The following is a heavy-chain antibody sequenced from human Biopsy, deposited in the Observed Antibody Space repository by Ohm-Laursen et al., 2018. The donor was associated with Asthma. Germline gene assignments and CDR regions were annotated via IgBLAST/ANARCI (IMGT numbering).Heavy chain of an antibody. V-gene: IGHV3-30*03. Sequence: SLRLSCSASGFTFSSYGMHWVRRAPGKGLEWVAVISYDGSNKYYADSAKGRFTISRDNSKNTLYLQMNSLRAEDTAVYYCASQSSGPDFWSGYYYFDYWGQGTLVTVSS. CDR3: ASQSSGPDFWSGYYYFDY. CDR1: GFTFSSYG. J-gene: IGHJ4*02. CDR2: ISYDGSNK. D-gene: IGHD3-3*01.